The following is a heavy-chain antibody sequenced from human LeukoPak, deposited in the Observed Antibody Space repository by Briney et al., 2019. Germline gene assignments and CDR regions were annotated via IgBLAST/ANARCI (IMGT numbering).Heavy chain of an antibody. V-gene: IGHV1-46*01. J-gene: IGHJ6*03. CDR1: GYTFTSNY. Sequence: ASVKVSCKAFGYTFTSNYMHWVRQAPGQGLEWMGIINPSGGSTSYAQKLQGRVTMTTDTSTSTAYMELRSLRSDDTAVYYCARVNSGYDFSDYYYYMDVWGKGTTVTVSS. CDR3: ARVNSGYDFSDYYYYMDV. CDR2: INPSGGST. D-gene: IGHD5-12*01.